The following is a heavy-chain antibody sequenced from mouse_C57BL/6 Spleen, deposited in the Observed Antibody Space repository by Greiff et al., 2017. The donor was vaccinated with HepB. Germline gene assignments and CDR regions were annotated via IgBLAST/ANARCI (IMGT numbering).Heavy chain of an antibody. D-gene: IGHD2-3*01. CDR2: INPNNGGT. Sequence: EVKLVESGPELVKPGASVKMSCKASGYTFTDYNMHWVKQSHGKSLEWIGYINPNNGGTSYNQKFKGKATLTVNKSSSTAYMELRSLKSEDSAVYYCARGAYDGYYAWFAYWGQGTLVTVSA. CDR3: ARGAYDGYYAWFAY. V-gene: IGHV1-22*01. CDR1: GYTFTDYN. J-gene: IGHJ3*01.